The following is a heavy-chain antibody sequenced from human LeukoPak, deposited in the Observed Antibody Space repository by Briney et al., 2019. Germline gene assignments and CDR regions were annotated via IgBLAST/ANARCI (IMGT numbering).Heavy chain of an antibody. CDR1: GFSFSAYS. CDR3: AKDWGDIVVVPAAPALDN. V-gene: IGHV3-21*01. J-gene: IGHJ4*02. CDR2: ISSSSYI. D-gene: IGHD2-2*01. Sequence: GGSLRLSCAASGFSFSAYSMNWVRQAPGKGLEWVSSISSSSYIYYADSVRGRFTTSRDNAKNSLYLQMNSLRVEDTAVYFCAKDWGDIVVVPAAPALDNWGQGTLVTVSS.